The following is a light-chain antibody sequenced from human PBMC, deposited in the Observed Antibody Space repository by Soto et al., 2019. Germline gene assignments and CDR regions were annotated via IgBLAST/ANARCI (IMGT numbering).Light chain of an antibody. V-gene: IGLV2-8*01. Sequence: QSALTQPASVSGSPGQSITISCTGTSSDVGGYNFVSWYQQRPGKAPKLMIYEVNKRPSGVPDRFSGSKSGNTASLTVSGLQAEDEAVYFCSSYGGSDNYVIFGGGTKLTVL. CDR2: EVN. J-gene: IGLJ2*01. CDR1: SSDVGGYNF. CDR3: SSYGGSDNYVI.